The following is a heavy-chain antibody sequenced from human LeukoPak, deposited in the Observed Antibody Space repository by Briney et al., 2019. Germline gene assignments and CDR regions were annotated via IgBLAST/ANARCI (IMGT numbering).Heavy chain of an antibody. CDR3: ARAHYDILTGSNYYYYYGMAV. CDR1: GYTFTSYG. Sequence: ASVKVSCKASGYTFTSYGISWVRQAPGQGLEWMGWISAYNANTDNAQKVQGRVTMTTDTSTSTAHMELRSLRSDDTAVYYCARAHYDILTGSNYYYYYGMAVWGQGTTVTVSS. D-gene: IGHD3-9*01. V-gene: IGHV1-18*01. J-gene: IGHJ6*02. CDR2: ISAYNANT.